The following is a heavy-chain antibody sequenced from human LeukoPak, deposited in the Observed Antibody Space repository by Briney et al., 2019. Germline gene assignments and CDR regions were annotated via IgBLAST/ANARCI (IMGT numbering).Heavy chain of an antibody. Sequence: GGSLRLSCAASGFTFDDYAMHWVRQAPGKGLEWVSGISWNSGSIGYADSVKGRFTISRDNAKNSLYLQMNSLRAEDTALYYCAKCLPYRGSGSLDYWGQGTLVTVSS. J-gene: IGHJ4*02. CDR3: AKCLPYRGSGSLDY. D-gene: IGHD3-10*01. CDR2: ISWNSGSI. CDR1: GFTFDDYA. V-gene: IGHV3-9*01.